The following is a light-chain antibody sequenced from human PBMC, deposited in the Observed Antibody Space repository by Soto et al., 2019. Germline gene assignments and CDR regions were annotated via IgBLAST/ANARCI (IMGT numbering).Light chain of an antibody. Sequence: EIVMTQSPATLSVSPGERATLSCRASQSVSSNLAWYQQKPGQAPRLLSYGASTRATGIPARFSGSGSGTEFTLTISSLQSEDFAVYYCQHHGTFGQGTKLEIK. CDR3: QHHGT. J-gene: IGKJ2*02. V-gene: IGKV3-15*01. CDR2: GAS. CDR1: QSVSSN.